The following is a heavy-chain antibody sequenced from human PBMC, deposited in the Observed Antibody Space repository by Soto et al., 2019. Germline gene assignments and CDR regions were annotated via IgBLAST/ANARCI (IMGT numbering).Heavy chain of an antibody. Sequence: PGGSLRLSCAASGFTFSSYWMHWVRQAPGKGLVWVSRINSDGSSTSYADSVKGRFTISRDNAKNTLYLQMNSLRAEDTAVYYCARVPPITMVRGVPYYGMDVWGQGTTVTVS. J-gene: IGHJ6*02. CDR2: INSDGSST. CDR1: GFTFSSYW. D-gene: IGHD3-10*01. CDR3: ARVPPITMVRGVPYYGMDV. V-gene: IGHV3-74*01.